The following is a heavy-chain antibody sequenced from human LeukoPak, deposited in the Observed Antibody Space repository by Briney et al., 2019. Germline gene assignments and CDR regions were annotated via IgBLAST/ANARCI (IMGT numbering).Heavy chain of an antibody. CDR1: GFTVSSNC. D-gene: IGHD6-19*01. J-gene: IGHJ4*02. Sequence: GGSLRLSCAASGFTVSSNCMSWVRQAPGKGLEWVSIIYGGGSTYYADSVKGRFTISRDSSKNTLYLQMNSLRVEDTAVYYCARDDPRCLVPDYWGQGTLVTVSS. CDR2: IYGGGST. CDR3: ARDDPRCLVPDY. V-gene: IGHV3-53*01.